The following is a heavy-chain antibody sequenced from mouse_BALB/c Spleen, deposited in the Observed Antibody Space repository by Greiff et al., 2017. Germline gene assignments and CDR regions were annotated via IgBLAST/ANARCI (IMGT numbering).Heavy chain of an antibody. D-gene: IGHD2-1*01. CDR2: ISYSGST. J-gene: IGHJ2*01. Sequence: DVQLQESGPGLVKPSQSLSLTCTVTGYSITSDYAWNRIRQFPGNKLEWMGYISYSGSTSYNPSLKSRISITRDTSKNQFFLQLNSVTTEDTATYYCARSPYGNSFDYWGQGTTLTVSS. CDR3: ARSPYGNSFDY. V-gene: IGHV3-2*02. CDR1: GYSITSDYA.